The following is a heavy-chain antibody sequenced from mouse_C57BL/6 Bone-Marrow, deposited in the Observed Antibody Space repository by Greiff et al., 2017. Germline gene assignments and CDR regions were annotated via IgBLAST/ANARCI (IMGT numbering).Heavy chain of an antibody. V-gene: IGHV5-6*01. CDR2: ISSGGRYT. Sequence: EVHLVESGGDLVKPGGSLKLSCAASGFTFSSYGMSWVRQTPDKRLEWVATISSGGRYTYYPDSVKGRFTISRDNAKNTLYLQMSSLKSEDTAMYYCATLYYYGSSPFSFDYWGQGTTLTVSS. CDR1: GFTFSSYG. J-gene: IGHJ2*01. D-gene: IGHD1-1*01. CDR3: ATLYYYGSSPFSFDY.